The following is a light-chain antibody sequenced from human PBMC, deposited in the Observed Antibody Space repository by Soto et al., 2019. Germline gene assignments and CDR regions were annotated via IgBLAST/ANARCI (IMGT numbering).Light chain of an antibody. V-gene: IGKV4-1*01. CDR2: WAS. CDR3: QQYYNTPLT. CDR1: QRVLYSSNNMNY. Sequence: DIVMTQSPDSLAVSLGERVTINCKSSQRVLYSSNNMNYLAWFQQKPGQPPKLLIYWASTRESGVPDRFSGSGSGTDFTLTISGLQAEDVAVYYCQQYYNTPLTFGGGTKVEI. J-gene: IGKJ4*01.